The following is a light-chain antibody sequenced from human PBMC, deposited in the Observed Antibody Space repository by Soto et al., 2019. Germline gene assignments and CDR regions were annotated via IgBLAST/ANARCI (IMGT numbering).Light chain of an antibody. CDR2: GAS. J-gene: IGKJ1*01. V-gene: IGKV3-15*01. CDR3: QQYNKWPWT. Sequence: EVVVTQSPATLSVSPGERATLSCRTSQSVSSNLAWYQQNPGQAPRLLFYGASTRATGVPARFSGSGSATDFTLTINSLQSEDFAVYYCQQYNKWPWTFGQGTKVDIK. CDR1: QSVSSN.